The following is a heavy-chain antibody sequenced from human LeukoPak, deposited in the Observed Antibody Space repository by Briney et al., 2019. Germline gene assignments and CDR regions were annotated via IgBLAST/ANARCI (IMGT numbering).Heavy chain of an antibody. D-gene: IGHD5-18*01. V-gene: IGHV3-11*01. CDR3: ARDRVDTAMVNAPPDLGY. CDR1: GFTFSDYY. CDR2: ISSSGSTI. Sequence: GGSLRLSCAASGFTFSDYYMSWIRQAPGKGLEWVSYISSSGSTIYYADSVKGRFTIPRDNAKNSLYLQMNSLRAEDTAVYYCARDRVDTAMVNAPPDLGYWGQGTLVTVSS. J-gene: IGHJ4*02.